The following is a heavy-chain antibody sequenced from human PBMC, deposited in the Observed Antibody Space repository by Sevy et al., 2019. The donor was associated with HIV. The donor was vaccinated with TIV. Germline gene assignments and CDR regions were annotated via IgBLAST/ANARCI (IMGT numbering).Heavy chain of an antibody. J-gene: IGHJ3*02. CDR1: GLTFSSYS. Sequence: GGSLRLSCAASGLTFSSYSMNWVRQAPGKGLEWVSYISSSSSTIYYADSLKGRFTISRDNAKNSLYLQMNSLRDEETAVYYCARKWGPGGAFDIWGQGTMVTVSS. CDR2: ISSSSSTI. D-gene: IGHD1-26*01. CDR3: ARKWGPGGAFDI. V-gene: IGHV3-48*02.